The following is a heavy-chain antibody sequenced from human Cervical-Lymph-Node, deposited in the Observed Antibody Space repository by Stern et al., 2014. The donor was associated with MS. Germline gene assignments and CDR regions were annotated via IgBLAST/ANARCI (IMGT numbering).Heavy chain of an antibody. J-gene: IGHJ4*02. CDR1: GYTFTSYW. CDR3: ARQRYFDY. V-gene: IGHV5-51*01. Sequence: VQLVQSGPEVKRPGESLKISCQASGYTFTSYWIGWVRQMPGKGLEWIAIIFPGGSDIRYSPSFQGQVTISADKSSSTAYLQWNNLKGSDTAIYYCARQRYFDYWGQGTLVTVSS. CDR2: IFPGGSDI.